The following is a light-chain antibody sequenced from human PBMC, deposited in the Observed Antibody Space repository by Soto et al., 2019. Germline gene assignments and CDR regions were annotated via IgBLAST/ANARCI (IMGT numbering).Light chain of an antibody. Sequence: QSVLAQPASVSGSPGQSITISCTGTDSDVGAYNSVSWYQQHPHKAPRLIIYKGTRRPSGISYRSSGSTSGNAASLTISALQADDEADYFCCSSAPESTYVFGTGTKVTVL. V-gene: IGLV2-23*01. CDR3: CSSAPESTYV. CDR1: DSDVGAYNS. CDR2: KGT. J-gene: IGLJ1*01.